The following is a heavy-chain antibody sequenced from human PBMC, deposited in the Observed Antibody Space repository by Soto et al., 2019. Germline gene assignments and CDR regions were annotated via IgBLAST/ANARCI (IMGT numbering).Heavy chain of an antibody. CDR2: IHYTGST. D-gene: IGHD1-20*01. CDR1: GDSISSRGYY. CDR3: GSVYSSNWDGWWCDP. Sequence: QVQLQESGPGLVKPSETLSLTCSVSGDSISSRGYYWSWIRQRPGKGLEWIAYIHYTGSTSYNPSLKSRTTISVDTVKNQFSLKVNSVTAADTAVYYCGSVYSSNWDGWWCDPWGQGTLVTVSS. J-gene: IGHJ5*02. V-gene: IGHV4-31*03.